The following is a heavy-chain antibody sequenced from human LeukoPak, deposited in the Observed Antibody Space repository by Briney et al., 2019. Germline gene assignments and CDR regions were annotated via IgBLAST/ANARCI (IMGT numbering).Heavy chain of an antibody. D-gene: IGHD2/OR15-2a*01. CDR3: AKGRTLKGDLDAFDI. Sequence: GGSLRLSCAASAFTFSNYGMHWVRQAPGKGLVWVAFIRYDGSNKYYADSVKGRFTISRDNSKNTVYLQMNSLTAEDSAVFYCAKGRTLKGDLDAFDIRGQGTMVTVSS. CDR1: AFTFSNYG. V-gene: IGHV3-30*02. CDR2: IRYDGSNK. J-gene: IGHJ3*02.